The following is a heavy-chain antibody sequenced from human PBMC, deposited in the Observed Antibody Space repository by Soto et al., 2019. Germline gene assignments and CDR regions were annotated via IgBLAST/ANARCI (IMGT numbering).Heavy chain of an antibody. CDR2: IYYSGTT. CDR1: GYSISSSNW. Sequence: QVQLQESGPGLVKPSDTLSLTCAVSGYSISSSNWWGWIRQPPGKGLEWIGSIYYSGTTYYNPSLKSRVPMSVDTSKNQFSLKLTSVTAVDTAVYYCARREIQGPIDYWGQGTLVTVSS. J-gene: IGHJ4*02. D-gene: IGHD1-26*01. V-gene: IGHV4-28*01. CDR3: ARREIQGPIDY.